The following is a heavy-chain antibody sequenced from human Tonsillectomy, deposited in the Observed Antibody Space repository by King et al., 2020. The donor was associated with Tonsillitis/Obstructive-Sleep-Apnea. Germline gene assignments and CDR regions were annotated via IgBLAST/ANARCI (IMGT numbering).Heavy chain of an antibody. CDR3: ASGGVAVPAAMYETFDI. D-gene: IGHD2-2*01. CDR1: GYTFISYG. CDR2: ISTYNDNS. V-gene: IGHV1-18*01. J-gene: IGHJ3*02. Sequence: QLVQSGAEVKKPGASVKVSCKASGYTFISYGISWVRQAPGQGLEWMGWISTYNDNSNYAQKLQGRVTKTTDTSTSTAYMELRSLRSDDTAVYYCASGGVAVPAAMYETFDIWGQGTMVTVSS.